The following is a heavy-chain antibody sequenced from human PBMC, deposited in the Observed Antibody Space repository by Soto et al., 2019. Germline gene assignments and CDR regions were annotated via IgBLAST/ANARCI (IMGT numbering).Heavy chain of an antibody. J-gene: IGHJ4*02. Sequence: PGGSLRLSCAASGFAFSSYAMTWVRQAPGKGLEWVSTISGSGGSTYYADSVKGRFTISRDNSKNTLYLQMNSLRVEDTAVYYCAKDLLVTMIVVVSIDYWGQGTLVTVSS. CDR1: GFAFSSYA. D-gene: IGHD3-22*01. CDR2: ISGSGGST. V-gene: IGHV3-23*01. CDR3: AKDLLVTMIVVVSIDY.